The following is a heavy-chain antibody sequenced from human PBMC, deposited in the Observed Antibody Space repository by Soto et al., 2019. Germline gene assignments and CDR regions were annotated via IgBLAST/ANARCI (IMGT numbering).Heavy chain of an antibody. CDR2: IIPIFGTA. CDR1: GGTFSSYA. D-gene: IGHD3-22*01. J-gene: IGHJ3*02. Sequence: QVQLVQSGAEVKKPGSSVKVSCKASGGTFSSYAISWVRQAPGQGLEWMGGIIPIFGTANSAQKLQGRVTLTADESTGQAYVGLGSVRSEDTAVYYCARDPYFYDTRAFDIWGQGTMVTVSS. CDR3: ARDPYFYDTRAFDI. V-gene: IGHV1-69*01.